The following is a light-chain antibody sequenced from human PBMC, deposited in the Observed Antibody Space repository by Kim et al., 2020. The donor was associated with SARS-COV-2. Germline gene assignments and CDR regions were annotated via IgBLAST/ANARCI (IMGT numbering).Light chain of an antibody. CDR1: QSISKY. CDR3: QQYNDSSPYT. J-gene: IGKJ2*01. V-gene: IGKV1-5*03. Sequence: DIQMTQSPSTLPASVGVRVTITCRASQSISKYLAWYQQKPGKAPNLLIYRASSLESGVPSRFSGSGSGTEFTLTINGLQPDDFATYFCQQYNDSSPYTFGQGTKLEI. CDR2: RAS.